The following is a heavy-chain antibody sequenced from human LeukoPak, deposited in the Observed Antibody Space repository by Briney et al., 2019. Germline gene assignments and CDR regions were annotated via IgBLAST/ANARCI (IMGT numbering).Heavy chain of an antibody. CDR3: AREVENCTNGVCYLDY. CDR2: INHSGST. CDR1: GGSFSGYY. Sequence: PSETLSLTCAVYGGSFSGYYRSWVRQPPGKGLEWIGEINHSGSTNYNPSLKSRVTISVDTSKNQFSLKLSSVTAADTAVYYCAREVENCTNGVCYLDYWGQGTLVTVSS. D-gene: IGHD2-8*01. J-gene: IGHJ4*02. V-gene: IGHV4-34*01.